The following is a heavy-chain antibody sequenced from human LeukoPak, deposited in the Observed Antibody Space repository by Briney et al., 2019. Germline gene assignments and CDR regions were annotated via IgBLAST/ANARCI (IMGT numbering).Heavy chain of an antibody. D-gene: IGHD3-22*01. Sequence: PGGSLRLSCAASGFTFSSYAMHWVRQAPGKGLEWVAVISYDGSNKYYADSVKGRFTISRDNSKNTLYLQMNSLRAEDTAVYYCARGPPTDYYDSSGYYYWGQGTLDTVSS. CDR1: GFTFSSYA. CDR3: ARGPPTDYYDSSGYYY. CDR2: ISYDGSNK. V-gene: IGHV3-30-3*01. J-gene: IGHJ4*02.